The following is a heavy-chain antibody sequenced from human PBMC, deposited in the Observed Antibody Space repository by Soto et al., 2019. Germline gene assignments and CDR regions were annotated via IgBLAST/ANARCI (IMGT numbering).Heavy chain of an antibody. CDR3: ARGGYDWNYFDY. V-gene: IGHV3-48*02. CDR1: GFTFSSYN. Sequence: GGSLRLSCAASGFTFSSYNMNWVRQAPGKGLEWVSYISSSSRTTIYDADSVKGRFTISRDNAENSVYLQMHSLRDEDTAVYYCARGGYDWNYFDYWGQGTLVTVSS. CDR2: ISSSSRTTI. D-gene: IGHD5-12*01. J-gene: IGHJ4*02.